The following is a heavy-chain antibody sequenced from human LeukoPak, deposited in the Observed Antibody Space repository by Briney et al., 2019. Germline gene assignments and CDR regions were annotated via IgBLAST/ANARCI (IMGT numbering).Heavy chain of an antibody. D-gene: IGHD2-21*02. CDR2: IYYSGST. CDR3: ARDSCGGDCYSFPFDI. CDR1: GGSISGTSYY. V-gene: IGHV4-39*07. Sequence: SETLSLTCTVSGGSISGTSYYWGWIRQPPGKGLEWIGSIYYSGSTYYNPSLKSRVTISVDTSKNQFSLKLSSVTAADTAVYYCARDSCGGDCYSFPFDIWGQGTMVTVSS. J-gene: IGHJ3*02.